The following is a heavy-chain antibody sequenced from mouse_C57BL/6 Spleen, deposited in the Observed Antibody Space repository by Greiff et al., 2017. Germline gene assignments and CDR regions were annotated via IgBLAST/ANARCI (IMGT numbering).Heavy chain of an antibody. V-gene: IGHV1-53*01. D-gene: IGHD1-1*01. CDR3: ARGGYGSSHVSYYFDY. CDR2: INPSNGGT. J-gene: IGHJ2*01. CDR1: GYTFTSYW. Sequence: VQLQQPGTELVKPGASVKLSCKASGYTFTSYWMHWVKQRPGQGLEWIGNINPSNGGTNYNEKFKSKATLTVDKSSSTAYMQLSSLTSEDSAVYYCARGGYGSSHVSYYFDYWGQGTTLTVSS.